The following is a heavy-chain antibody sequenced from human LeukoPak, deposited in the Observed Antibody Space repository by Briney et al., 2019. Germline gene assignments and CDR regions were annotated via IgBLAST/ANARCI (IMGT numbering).Heavy chain of an antibody. V-gene: IGHV4-31*03. CDR1: GGSISSGGYY. D-gene: IGHD2-2*01. CDR3: ASLTEDCSSTSCYDY. Sequence: PSETLSLTCTVSGGSISSGGYYWSWIRQHPGKGLEWIGYIYYSGSTYYNPSLKSRVTISVDTSKNQLSLKLSSVTAAYTAVYYCASLTEDCSSTSCYDYWGQGTLVTVSS. CDR2: IYYSGST. J-gene: IGHJ4*02.